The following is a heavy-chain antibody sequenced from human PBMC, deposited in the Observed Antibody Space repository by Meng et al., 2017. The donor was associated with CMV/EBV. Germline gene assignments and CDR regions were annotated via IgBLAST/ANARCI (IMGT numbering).Heavy chain of an antibody. CDR2: IYSGGST. Sequence: GGSLRLSCAASGFTFSSYAMHWVRQAPGKGLEWVSVIYSGGSTYYADSVKGRFTISRDNSKNTLYLQMNSLRAEDTAVYYCARDSVVVPAAPDYYGMDVWGQGTTVTVSS. CDR3: ARDSVVVPAAPDYYGMDV. V-gene: IGHV3-53*01. J-gene: IGHJ6*02. CDR1: GFTFSSYA. D-gene: IGHD2-2*01.